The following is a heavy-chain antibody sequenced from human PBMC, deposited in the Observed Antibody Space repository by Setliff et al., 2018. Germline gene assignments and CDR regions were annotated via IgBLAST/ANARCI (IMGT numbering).Heavy chain of an antibody. Sequence: SETLSLTCTVSGGSISSYYWSWIRQPPGKRLEWIGYIYYSGSTNYNPSLESRVTISVDTSKNQFSLKMTSMTAADTAVYYCARASWYYDFWSGSEGSGWFDPWGQGTLVTVSS. CDR2: IYYSGST. CDR1: GGSISSYY. V-gene: IGHV4-59*01. J-gene: IGHJ5*02. D-gene: IGHD3-3*01. CDR3: ARASWYYDFWSGSEGSGWFDP.